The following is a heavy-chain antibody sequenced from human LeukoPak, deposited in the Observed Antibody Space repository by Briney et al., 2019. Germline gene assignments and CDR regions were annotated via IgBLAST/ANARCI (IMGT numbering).Heavy chain of an antibody. D-gene: IGHD2-21*02. CDR1: GFTFSSYA. CDR3: VRVNCAGDCTSRDWYFDL. J-gene: IGHJ2*01. CDR2: ISYDGSNK. Sequence: PGGSLRLSCAASGFTFSSYAMHWVRQAPGKGLEWVAVISYDGSNKYYADSVKGRFTISRDNSKNTLYLQMNSLRAEDTAVYYCVRVNCAGDCTSRDWYFDLWGRGTLVVVSS. V-gene: IGHV3-30*04.